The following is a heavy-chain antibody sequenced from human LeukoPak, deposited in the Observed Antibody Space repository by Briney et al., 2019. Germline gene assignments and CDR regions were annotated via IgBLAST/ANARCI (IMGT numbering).Heavy chain of an antibody. CDR2: IYHSGST. CDR3: ARRYYYESVGYSDAFDI. J-gene: IGHJ3*02. V-gene: IGHV4-38-2*01. D-gene: IGHD3-22*01. Sequence: SETLSLTCAVSGYSLSIGYFWGWIRQPPGKGLEWFGSIYHSGSTYYNPSLKSRVTISVDTSKNQFSLKLRSVTAADTAVYYCARRYYYESVGYSDAFDIWGQGTMVTVSS. CDR1: GYSLSIGYF.